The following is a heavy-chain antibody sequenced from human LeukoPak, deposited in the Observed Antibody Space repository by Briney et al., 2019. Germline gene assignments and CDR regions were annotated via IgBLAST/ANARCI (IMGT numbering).Heavy chain of an antibody. CDR1: GFTVSRNY. CDR3: ARDRNYYDSSGGDDAFDI. D-gene: IGHD3-22*01. V-gene: IGHV3-53*01. J-gene: IGHJ3*02. CDR2: IYSGGHT. Sequence: GSLRLSCSASGFTVSRNYMSWVRQAPGQGLEWVSVIYSGGHTYYADAVKGRFTIPRDNSKNTLHLQMNSLGAEDTAVYYCARDRNYYDSSGGDDAFDIWGQGTMVTVSS.